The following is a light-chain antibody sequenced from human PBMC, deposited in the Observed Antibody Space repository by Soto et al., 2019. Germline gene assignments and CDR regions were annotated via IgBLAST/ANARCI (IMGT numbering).Light chain of an antibody. J-gene: IGLJ3*02. Sequence: QSVLTQPPSASGSPGQSVTISCTGTSSDIGAYNYVSWYQQHPGKAPKLMIREVSKRPSGVPDRFSGSKSGNTASLTVSGLQAEDDADYYCSSYAGSNDRRVFGGATKLTVL. CDR3: SSYAGSNDRRV. V-gene: IGLV2-8*01. CDR1: SSDIGAYNY. CDR2: EVS.